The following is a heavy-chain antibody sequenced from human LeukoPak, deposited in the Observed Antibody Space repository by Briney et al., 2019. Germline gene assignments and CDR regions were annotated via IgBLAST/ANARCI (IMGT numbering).Heavy chain of an antibody. Sequence: GGSLRLSCAASGFTFRSYAMNWVRQAPGKGLEWVSAISGSGDSTYYADSVKGRFTISRDNSQNTLYLQMNSLGAEDTAIYYCAKDRIASPPQGRFDPWGQGTLVTVSS. V-gene: IGHV3-23*01. CDR1: GFTFRSYA. CDR3: AKDRIASPPQGRFDP. CDR2: ISGSGDST. J-gene: IGHJ5*02. D-gene: IGHD6-6*01.